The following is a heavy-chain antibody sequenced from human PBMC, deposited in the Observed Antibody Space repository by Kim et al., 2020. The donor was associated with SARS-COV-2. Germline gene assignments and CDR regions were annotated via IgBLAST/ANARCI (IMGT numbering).Heavy chain of an antibody. Sequence: SVKVSCKASGGTFSSYAISWVRQAPGQGLEWMGRIIPILGIANYAQKFQGRVTITADKSTSTAYMELSSLRSEDTAVYYCARDVALGGYYDTSVGYWGQGTLVTVSS. CDR3: ARDVALGGYYDTSVGY. V-gene: IGHV1-69*04. CDR1: GGTFSSYA. CDR2: IIPILGIA. D-gene: IGHD3-22*01. J-gene: IGHJ4*02.